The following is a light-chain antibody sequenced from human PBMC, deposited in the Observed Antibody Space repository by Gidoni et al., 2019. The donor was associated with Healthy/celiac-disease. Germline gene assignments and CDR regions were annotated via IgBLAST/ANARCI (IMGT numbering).Light chain of an antibody. CDR3: QSYDSSLSGSV. CDR1: SSNIGAGYD. CDR2: GNI. J-gene: IGLJ2*01. V-gene: IGLV1-40*01. Sequence: QSVLTQPPSVSGAPGQRVTISCTRSSSNIGAGYDVHWYQQLPGTAPKLLIYGNINRPSGVPDRFSGSKSGTSASLAITGLQAEDEADYYCQSYDSSLSGSVFGGGTKLTVL.